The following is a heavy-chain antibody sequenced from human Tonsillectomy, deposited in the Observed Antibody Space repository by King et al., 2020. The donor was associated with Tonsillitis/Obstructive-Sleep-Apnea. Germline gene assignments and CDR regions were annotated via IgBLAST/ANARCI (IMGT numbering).Heavy chain of an antibody. V-gene: IGHV4-39*01. J-gene: IGHJ4*02. CDR1: GVSIRSTSYY. CDR3: ARFTPNSYDDCGYPCYFDY. CDR2: IFSSGST. Sequence: QLQESGPGLVKPSETLSLTCSVSGVSIRSTSYYWGWIRQPPGKGLEWIGNIFSSGSTFYNPSLKSRVTISVDTSKNQVSLKLSSVTAADTAVYYCARFTPNSYDDCGYPCYFDYWGQGTLVTVSS. D-gene: IGHD3-22*01.